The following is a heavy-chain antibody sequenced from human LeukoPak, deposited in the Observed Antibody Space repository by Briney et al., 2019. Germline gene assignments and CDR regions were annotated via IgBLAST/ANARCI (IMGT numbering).Heavy chain of an antibody. V-gene: IGHV4-34*01. CDR1: RGSFSDYF. CDR3: ARGYCTSTSCYPPDAFDI. J-gene: IGHJ3*02. CDR2: INHSGTT. D-gene: IGHD2-2*01. Sequence: SETLSLTCAVYRGSFSDYFWSWIRQPPGKGLEWIGEINHSGTTNYNPSLKSRVTISIDTSKNQFSLRLNSVTAADTAVYYCARGYCTSTSCYPPDAFDIWGQGTMVTVSS.